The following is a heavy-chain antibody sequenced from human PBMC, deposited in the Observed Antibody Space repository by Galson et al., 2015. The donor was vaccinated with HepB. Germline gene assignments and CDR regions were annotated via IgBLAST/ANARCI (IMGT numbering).Heavy chain of an antibody. CDR3: ARKQWLFIEDLEGGAFDI. Sequence: SVKVSCKASGYTFTSYGISWVRQAPGQGLEWMGWISAYNGNTNYAQKLQGRVTMTTDTSTSTAYMELRSLRSDDTAVYYCARKQWLFIEDLEGGAFDIWGQGTMVTVSS. D-gene: IGHD6-19*01. CDR1: GYTFTSYG. CDR2: ISAYNGNT. V-gene: IGHV1-18*01. J-gene: IGHJ3*02.